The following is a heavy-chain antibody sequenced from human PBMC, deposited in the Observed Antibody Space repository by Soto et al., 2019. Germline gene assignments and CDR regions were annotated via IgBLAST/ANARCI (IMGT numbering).Heavy chain of an antibody. Sequence: SETLSLTCTVSGASISRYYWSWIRQPPGKGLERIGYIYYSGSTNCNPSLKSRVTISVDTSKNQFSLKLSSVTAADTAVYYCARRYGSAIDYWGQGTLVTVSS. CDR3: ARRYGSAIDY. CDR1: GASISRYY. V-gene: IGHV4-59*08. CDR2: IYYSGST. D-gene: IGHD1-26*01. J-gene: IGHJ4*02.